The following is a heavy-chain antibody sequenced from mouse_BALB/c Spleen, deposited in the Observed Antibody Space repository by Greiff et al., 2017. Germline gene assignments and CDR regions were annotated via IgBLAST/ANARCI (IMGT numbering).Heavy chain of an antibody. CDR2: ISSGGGYT. Sequence: EVHLVESGGDLVKPGGSLKLSCAASGFTFSSYGMSWVRQTPDKRLEWVATISSGGGYTYYPDSVKGRFTISRDNAKNTLYLQMSSLKSEDTAMYYCARSDGYYWYFDVWGAGTTVTVSS. V-gene: IGHV5-6*01. D-gene: IGHD2-3*01. CDR1: GFTFSSYG. J-gene: IGHJ1*01. CDR3: ARSDGYYWYFDV.